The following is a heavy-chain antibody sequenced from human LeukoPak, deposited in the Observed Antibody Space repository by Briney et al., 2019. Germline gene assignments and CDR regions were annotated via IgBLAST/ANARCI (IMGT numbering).Heavy chain of an antibody. J-gene: IGHJ4*02. V-gene: IGHV4-30-2*01. Sequence: SQTLSLTCAVSGDSISSGGYSWSWIRQPPGKGLEWIGYIYHSGTTYYNPSLKSRVTISVDRSKNQFSLKLSSVTAADTAVYYCARVTTVTTFDYWGQGTLVTVSS. CDR2: IYHSGTT. CDR3: ARVTTVTTFDY. CDR1: GDSISSGGYS. D-gene: IGHD4-17*01.